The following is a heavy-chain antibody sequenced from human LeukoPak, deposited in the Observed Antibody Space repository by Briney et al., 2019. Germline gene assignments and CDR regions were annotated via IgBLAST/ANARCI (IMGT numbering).Heavy chain of an antibody. CDR3: ARSSAYYDYVWGSYRPRYYFDY. D-gene: IGHD3-16*01. CDR1: GGSISSYY. Sequence: SETLSLTCTVSGGSISSYYWSWIRQPPGKGLEWIGYIYYSGSTNYNPSLKSRVTTSVDTSKNQFSLKLSSVTAADTAVYYCARSSAYYDYVWGSYRPRYYFDYWGQGTLVTVSS. CDR2: IYYSGST. J-gene: IGHJ4*02. V-gene: IGHV4-59*01.